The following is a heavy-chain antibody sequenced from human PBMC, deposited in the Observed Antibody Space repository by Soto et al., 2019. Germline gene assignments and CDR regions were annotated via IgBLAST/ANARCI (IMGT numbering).Heavy chain of an antibody. V-gene: IGHV3-7*01. J-gene: IGHJ4*02. D-gene: IGHD5-12*01. CDR1: GFTFSNYW. Sequence: EVQLVESGGGLVQPGGSLRLSCAASGFTFSNYWMSWVRQAPGKGLEWVANIKQDGSEKNYVDSVKGRFTISRDNAKNTLDLQMINLRAENTAVYYCASVAIWRQGTLVTVSS. CDR2: IKQDGSEK. CDR3: ASVAI.